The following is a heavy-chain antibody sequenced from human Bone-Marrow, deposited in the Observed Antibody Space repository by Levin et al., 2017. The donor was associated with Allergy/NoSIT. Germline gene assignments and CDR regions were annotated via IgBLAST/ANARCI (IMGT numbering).Heavy chain of an antibody. CDR3: ARGWWCSGGSCYFFGDVYNWFDP. Sequence: SPTLSLTCTVSGGSISSSSYYWGWIRQPPGKGLEWIGSIYYSGSTYYNPSLKSRVTISVDTSKNQFSLKLSSVTAADTAVYYWARGWWCSGGSCYFFGDVYNWFDPWGQGTLVTVSS. CDR2: IYYSGST. CDR1: GGSISSSSYY. V-gene: IGHV4-39*07. J-gene: IGHJ5*02. D-gene: IGHD2-15*01.